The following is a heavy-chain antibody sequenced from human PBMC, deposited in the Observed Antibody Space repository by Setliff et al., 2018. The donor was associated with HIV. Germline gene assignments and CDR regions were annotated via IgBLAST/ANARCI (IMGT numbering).Heavy chain of an antibody. CDR3: ARGGAVTVLGIPSYAYFYGLDV. Sequence: SETLSLTCGVDARSLSGYFWVWVRQSPKRGLEWIGEINYAGVANYSPSLKSRVTMSIDTSKSQFSLKVSSVTAADTAVYFCARGGAVTVLGIPSYAYFYGLDVWGQGTTVTVLL. J-gene: IGHJ6*02. CDR1: ARSLSGYF. V-gene: IGHV4-34*01. D-gene: IGHD2-21*02. CDR2: INYAGVA.